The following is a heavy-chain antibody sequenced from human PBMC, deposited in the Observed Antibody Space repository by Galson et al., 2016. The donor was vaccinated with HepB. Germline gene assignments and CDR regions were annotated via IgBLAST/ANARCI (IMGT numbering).Heavy chain of an antibody. CDR2: ISYDGSNK. CDR1: GFSFSSYG. CDR3: ARGRCYTDRCDSGFRSFDY. Sequence: SLRLSCATSGFSFSSYGMHWVRQAPGKGLEWVAVISYDGSNKYYADSVKGRFTISRDNSKKTLYLQMSSLRAEDTAVYYCARGRCYTDRCDSGFRSFDYWGQGTLVTVSS. V-gene: IGHV3-30*03. D-gene: IGHD2-2*02. J-gene: IGHJ4*02.